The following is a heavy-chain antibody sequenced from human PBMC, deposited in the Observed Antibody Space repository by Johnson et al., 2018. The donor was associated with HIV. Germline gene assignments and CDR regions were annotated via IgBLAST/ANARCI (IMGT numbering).Heavy chain of an antibody. CDR3: ARDRSKGGAFDI. J-gene: IGHJ3*02. D-gene: IGHD2/OR15-2a*01. CDR2: ITGSGTVV. CDR1: GFTFSDSY. V-gene: IGHV3-11*04. Sequence: QVQLVESGGGLVKPGGSLRLSCAASGFTFSDSYMSWIRQAPGKGLAWVSYITGSGTVVYYADSVKGRFTISRENAKNSLYLQMNSLRAGDTAVYYCARDRSKGGAFDIWGQGTMVTVSS.